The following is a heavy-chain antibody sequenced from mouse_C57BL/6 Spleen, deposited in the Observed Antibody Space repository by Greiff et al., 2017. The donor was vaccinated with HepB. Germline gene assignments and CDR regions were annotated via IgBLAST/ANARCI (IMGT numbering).Heavy chain of an antibody. D-gene: IGHD1-1*01. J-gene: IGHJ1*03. CDR2: IYPRDGST. V-gene: IGHV1-85*01. Sequence: VHLVESGPELVKPGASVKLSCKASGYTFTSYDINWVKQRPGQGLEWIGWIYPRDGSTKYNEKFKGKATLTVDTSSSTAYMELHSLTSEDSAVYFCASGDYSSSYGYFDVWGTGTTVTVSS. CDR1: GYTFTSYD. CDR3: ASGDYSSSYGYFDV.